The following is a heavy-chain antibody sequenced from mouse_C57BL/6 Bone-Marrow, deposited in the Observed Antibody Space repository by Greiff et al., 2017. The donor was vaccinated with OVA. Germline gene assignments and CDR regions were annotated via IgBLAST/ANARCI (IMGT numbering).Heavy chain of an antibody. CDR2: IHPNSGST. J-gene: IGHJ4*01. V-gene: IGHV1-64*01. CDR1: GYTFTSYW. CDR3: ARWIRHYGSSYDAMDY. D-gene: IGHD1-1*01. Sequence: VQLQQPGAELVKPGASVKLSCKASGYTFTSYWMHWVKQRPGQGLEWIGMIHPNSGSTNYNEKFKSKATLTVDKSYSTAYMQLSSLTSEDSAVYYCARWIRHYGSSYDAMDYWGQGTSVTVSS.